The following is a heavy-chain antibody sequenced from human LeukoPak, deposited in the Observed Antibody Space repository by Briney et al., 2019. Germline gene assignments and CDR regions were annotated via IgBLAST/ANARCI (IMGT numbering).Heavy chain of an antibody. D-gene: IGHD2-15*01. J-gene: IGHJ6*03. V-gene: IGHV3-23*01. Sequence: GGSLRLSCAASGFTFSSYAMSWVRQAPGKGLEWVSAISGSGGRIYYGASVKGRFTISRDNSKNTLNLQMNSLRAEDTAVYYCAKSRSRILYYYYMDVWGKGTTVTVSS. CDR1: GFTFSSYA. CDR2: ISGSGGRI. CDR3: AKSRSRILYYYYMDV.